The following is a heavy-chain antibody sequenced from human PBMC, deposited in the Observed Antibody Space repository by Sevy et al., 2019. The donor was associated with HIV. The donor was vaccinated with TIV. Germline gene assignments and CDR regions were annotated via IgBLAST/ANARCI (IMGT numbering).Heavy chain of an antibody. V-gene: IGHV1-69*13. Sequence: ASVKVSCKASGGTFSSYAISWVRQAPGQGLEWMGGIIPIFGTANYAQKFQGRVTITADESTSTAYMDLSSLRSEDTAVYYCARAPDIVLMVYASYGMDVWGQGTTVTVSS. CDR3: ARAPDIVLMVYASYGMDV. D-gene: IGHD2-8*01. CDR1: GGTFSSYA. J-gene: IGHJ6*02. CDR2: IIPIFGTA.